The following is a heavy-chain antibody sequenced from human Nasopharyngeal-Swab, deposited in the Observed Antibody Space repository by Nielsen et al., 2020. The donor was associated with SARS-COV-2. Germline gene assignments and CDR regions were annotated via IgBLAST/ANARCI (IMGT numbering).Heavy chain of an antibody. CDR3: ARMAEMATEKFDY. D-gene: IGHD5-24*01. J-gene: IGHJ4*02. CDR2: IFSNDEK. V-gene: IGHV2-26*01. Sequence: PGQALEWLAHIFSNDEKSYCTSLKRRITISKDTSKTQVVLTMTNIVPLDTATYYCARMAEMATEKFDYWGQGTLVTVSS.